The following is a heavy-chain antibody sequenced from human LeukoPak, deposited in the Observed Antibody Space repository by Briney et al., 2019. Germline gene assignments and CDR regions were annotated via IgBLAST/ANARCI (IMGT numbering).Heavy chain of an antibody. V-gene: IGHV3-7*03. Sequence: GGSLRLSCAASGFTFSRNWMSWVRQAPGKGLEWVANIKQDGSEKNYVDSVKGRFTISRDNAKNSLYLQMNSLRAEDTAVYYCARDSAYCSSTSCVGDAFDTWGQGTMVTVSS. CDR2: IKQDGSEK. CDR1: GFTFSRNW. D-gene: IGHD2-2*01. CDR3: ARDSAYCSSTSCVGDAFDT. J-gene: IGHJ3*02.